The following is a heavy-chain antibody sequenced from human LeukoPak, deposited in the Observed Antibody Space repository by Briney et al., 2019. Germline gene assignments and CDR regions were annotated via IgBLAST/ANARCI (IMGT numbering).Heavy chain of an antibody. CDR1: GFTFNDYA. CDR2: ISWHSGRI. D-gene: IGHD3-10*01. J-gene: IGHJ4*02. V-gene: IGHV3-9*01. CDR3: AKDLGGLAQNPDY. Sequence: GGSLRLSCAASGFTFNDYAMHWVRQAPGKGLEWVSGISWHSGRIAYADSVKGRFTISRDNAKSSLYLQMNSLRVEDTALYYCAKDLGGLAQNPDYWGQGTLVTVSS.